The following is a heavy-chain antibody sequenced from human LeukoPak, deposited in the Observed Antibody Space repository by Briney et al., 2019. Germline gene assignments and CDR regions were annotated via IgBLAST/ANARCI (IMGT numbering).Heavy chain of an antibody. CDR1: FDSTTSNF. Sequence: SETLSLTCTVSFDSTTSNFWSWVRQPPGKGLEWIGEIHRSGSPNYNPSLQSRVTISIDRSRNQIVLELSSVTAADTAVYYCAREILGGFNPGAYWGQGTLVTVSS. CDR2: IHRSGSP. V-gene: IGHV4-4*02. CDR3: AREILGGFNPGAY. D-gene: IGHD1-14*01. J-gene: IGHJ4*02.